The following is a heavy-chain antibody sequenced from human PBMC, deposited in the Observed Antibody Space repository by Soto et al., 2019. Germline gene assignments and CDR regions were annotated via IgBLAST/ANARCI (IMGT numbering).Heavy chain of an antibody. CDR3: ARVFVAAAGTVGY. CDR1: GFTFSNYW. D-gene: IGHD6-13*01. CDR2: INSDGSST. Sequence: GGSLRLSCAASGFTFSNYWMHWVRQAPGKGLVWVSRINSDGSSTNYADSVKGRFTISRDNAKNTLYLQMDSLRAEDTAVYYCARVFVAAAGTVGYWGQGTLVTVSS. V-gene: IGHV3-74*01. J-gene: IGHJ4*02.